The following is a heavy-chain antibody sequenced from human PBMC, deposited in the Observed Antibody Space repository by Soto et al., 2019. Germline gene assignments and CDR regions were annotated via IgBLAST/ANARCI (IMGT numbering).Heavy chain of an antibody. V-gene: IGHV3-7*01. Sequence: PGGSLRLSCVASGFAFLGDWMSWGRQAPGKGLEWVANIKQDGSKAQYLESVRGRFTISRDNSKSSVYLQMNSLRAEDTALYYCARDFYGGFSYGPGDSWGQGTLVTVSS. CDR1: GFAFLGDW. CDR2: IKQDGSKA. CDR3: ARDFYGGFSYGPGDS. J-gene: IGHJ4*02. D-gene: IGHD2-15*01.